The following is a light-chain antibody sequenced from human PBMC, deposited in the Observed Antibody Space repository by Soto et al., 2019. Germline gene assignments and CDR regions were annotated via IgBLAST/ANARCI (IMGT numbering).Light chain of an antibody. CDR2: DAS. V-gene: IGKV3-11*01. J-gene: IGKJ5*01. CDR3: QQRIDWPPT. Sequence: ETVLTQSPDTVSLSPGERATLSCRTSQSVSSHLAWFQQRPGQPPRLLIYDASTRATGIPARFSGTGSGTDFTLAISSLDPEDFAVYYCQQRIDWPPTFGQGTRPEIK. CDR1: QSVSSH.